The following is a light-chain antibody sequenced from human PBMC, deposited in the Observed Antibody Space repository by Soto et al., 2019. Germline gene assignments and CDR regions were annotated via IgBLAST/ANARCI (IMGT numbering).Light chain of an antibody. CDR2: DVN. Sequence: QSALTQPRSVSGSPGQSVTISCAGTSSDVGAYYYVSSYQQHPGKAPKLMLYDVNERPSGVPDRFSGSKSGNTASLTISGLQAEDEADYYCCSYAGGYTHVVFGGGTKLTVL. J-gene: IGLJ2*01. CDR1: SSDVGAYYY. CDR3: CSYAGGYTHVV. V-gene: IGLV2-11*01.